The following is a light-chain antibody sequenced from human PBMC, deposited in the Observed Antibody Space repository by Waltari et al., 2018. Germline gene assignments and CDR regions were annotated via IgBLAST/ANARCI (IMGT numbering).Light chain of an antibody. V-gene: IGKV3-15*01. CDR1: QSVSSS. CDR3: LQRSNWPYS. Sequence: EIVMTQSPATLSLSPGERATLSCRASQSVSSSLAWYQQKPGQAPRLLIYGASSRATGIPDRFSGSGSGTDFTLTISSLVPEDVAVYYCLQRSNWPYSFGQGTKVEIK. J-gene: IGKJ2*03. CDR2: GAS.